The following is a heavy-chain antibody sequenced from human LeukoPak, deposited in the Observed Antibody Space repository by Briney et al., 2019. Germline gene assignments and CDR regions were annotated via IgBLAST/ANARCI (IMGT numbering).Heavy chain of an antibody. CDR2: FDPEDGEA. CDR3: ATRPPSSGRTSYYFDY. CDR1: GYTLTELS. D-gene: IGHD3-22*01. V-gene: IGHV1-24*01. J-gene: IGHJ4*02. Sequence: ASVKVSCKASGYTLTELSMHWVRQAPGKGLEWMGGFDPEDGEAIYAQKFQGRVTMTEDTSTDTAYMELSSLRSEDTAVYYCATRPPSSGRTSYYFDYWGQGTLVTVSS.